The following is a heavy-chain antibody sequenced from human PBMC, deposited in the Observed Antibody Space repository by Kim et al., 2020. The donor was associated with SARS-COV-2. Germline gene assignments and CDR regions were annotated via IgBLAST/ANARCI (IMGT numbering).Heavy chain of an antibody. CDR1: GGSISSSSYY. CDR3: ARQARGNIVVVVAAPTTFDY. J-gene: IGHJ4*02. V-gene: IGHV4-39*01. D-gene: IGHD2-15*01. CDR2: SYYSGST. Sequence: SETLSLTCTVSGGSISSSSYYWGWIRQPPGKGREWIGSSYYSGSTYYNPSLKSRVTISVDTSKNQFSLKLSSVTAADTAVYYWARQARGNIVVVVAAPTTFDYWGQGTLVTVSS.